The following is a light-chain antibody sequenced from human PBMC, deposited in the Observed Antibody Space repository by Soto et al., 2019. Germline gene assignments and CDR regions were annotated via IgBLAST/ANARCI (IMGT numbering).Light chain of an antibody. J-gene: IGKJ5*01. V-gene: IGKV1-12*01. CDR3: QRADRLPVA. CDR2: AAF. CDR1: ADINSR. Sequence: DIHRTQSPSSLSSARVDRVTISCRASADINSRLACYQQKPETATNLLIYAAFILQSGVPSRFSGYASGKVITPSISSLPPEDGATYYLQRADRLPVAFGQGTRLEIK.